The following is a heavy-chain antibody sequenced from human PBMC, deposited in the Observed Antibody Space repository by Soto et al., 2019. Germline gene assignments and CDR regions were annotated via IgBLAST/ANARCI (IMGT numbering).Heavy chain of an antibody. CDR2: ISSSGTYI. J-gene: IGHJ4*02. V-gene: IGHV3-11*04. Sequence: QVQLVESGGGLVKPGGSLRLSCAASGFTFSDYYMSWIRQAPGKGLEWVSYISSSGTYIYYGDSVKGRFTISRDNPKNSLYLQMNSLRAEDTALYYCARSGRPTFDFEYWGQGTLVTVSS. D-gene: IGHD3-10*01. CDR3: ARSGRPTFDFEY. CDR1: GFTFSDYY.